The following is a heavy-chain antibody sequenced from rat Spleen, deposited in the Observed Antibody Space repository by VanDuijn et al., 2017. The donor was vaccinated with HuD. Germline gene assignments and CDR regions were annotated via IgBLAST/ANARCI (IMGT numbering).Heavy chain of an antibody. CDR1: GLTFSNYY. CDR3: GRHAGYYNGDYVMDA. J-gene: IGHJ4*01. V-gene: IGHV5-25*01. D-gene: IGHD1-1*01. Sequence: EVQLVESGGGLVQPGRSMKLSCAASGLTFSNYYMAWVRQAPAKGLEWVASITTSGGHTYYRDSVKGRFTVSRDNTKSTLYLQMDSLRSEDTATYYCGRHAGYYNGDYVMDAWGQGASVTVSS. CDR2: ITTSGGHT.